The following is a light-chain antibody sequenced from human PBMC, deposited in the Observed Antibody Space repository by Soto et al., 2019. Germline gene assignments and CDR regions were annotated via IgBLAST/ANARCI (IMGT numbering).Light chain of an antibody. CDR2: DAS. V-gene: IGKV1-5*01. Sequence: DIQMTQSPSSLYASVGDRVTITCRAIQSISSWLAWYQQLPGKAPKLLIYDASSLHSGGPSRFSGSGSETEYTLTISSLQPDDFATYYCQQYNTYSWTFGQGTKVEI. CDR1: QSISSW. J-gene: IGKJ1*01. CDR3: QQYNTYSWT.